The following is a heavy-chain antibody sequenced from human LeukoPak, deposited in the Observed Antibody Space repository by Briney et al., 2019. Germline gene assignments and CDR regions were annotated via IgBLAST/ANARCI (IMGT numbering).Heavy chain of an antibody. Sequence: PSETLSLTCTVSGDSISRYYWSWIRQSAGKGLEWIGYIYYSGTIYYNLSLKSRVTISIDTSKNQFSLNLSSVTAADTAVYYCARDTSSWYGRVDYWGQGTLVTVSS. D-gene: IGHD6-13*01. J-gene: IGHJ4*02. CDR1: GDSISRYY. CDR2: IYYSGTI. CDR3: ARDTSSWYGRVDY. V-gene: IGHV4-59*06.